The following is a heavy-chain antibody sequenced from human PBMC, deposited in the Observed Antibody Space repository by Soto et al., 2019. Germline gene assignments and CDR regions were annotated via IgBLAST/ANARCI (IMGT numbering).Heavy chain of an antibody. CDR1: GFTFTTYA. CDR2: ILSYGIRK. CDR3: ARTSISGTVDTFDI. V-gene: IGHV3-30*03. J-gene: IGHJ3*02. D-gene: IGHD3-10*01. Sequence: QVQLVESGGGVVQPGRSLRLSCAASGFTFTTYAMHWLRHAPGKGLDWVAVILSYGIRKYQVDSVRGRFTISRDNSKNMVYLQMNSLRAEDTALYYCARTSISGTVDTFDIWGQGTMVTVSA.